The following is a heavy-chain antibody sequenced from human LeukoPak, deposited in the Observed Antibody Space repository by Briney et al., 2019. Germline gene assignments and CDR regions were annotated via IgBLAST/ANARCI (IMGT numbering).Heavy chain of an antibody. CDR2: IYSGGST. CDR3: ARDLHSGSYEDAFDI. Sequence: GGSLRLSCAASEFSVGSNYMTWVRQAPGKGLEWVSLIYSGGSTYYADSVKGRFTISRDNSKNTLYLQMNSLRAEDTAVYYCARDLHSGSYEDAFDIWGQGTMVTVSS. V-gene: IGHV3-66*01. D-gene: IGHD1-26*01. J-gene: IGHJ3*02. CDR1: EFSVGSNY.